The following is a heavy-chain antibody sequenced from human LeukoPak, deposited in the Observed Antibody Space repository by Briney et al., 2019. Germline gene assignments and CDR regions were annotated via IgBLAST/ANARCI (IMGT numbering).Heavy chain of an antibody. CDR3: ARDRAYKTFDY. D-gene: IGHD5-24*01. V-gene: IGHV3-7*01. J-gene: IGHJ4*02. CDR2: MKTDGTEK. CDR1: GFNVSNSW. Sequence: GGSLRLSCAVSGFNVSNSWMNWVRQAPGKGLEWVASMKTDGTEKYYVDSVKGRFNIFRDNAKNSLHLQMSSLRAEDTAVYYCARDRAYKTFDYWGQGTLVTVSS.